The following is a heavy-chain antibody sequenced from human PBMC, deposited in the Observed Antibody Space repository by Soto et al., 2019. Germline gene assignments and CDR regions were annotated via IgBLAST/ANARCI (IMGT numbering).Heavy chain of an antibody. CDR2: ISYDGSNK. CDR3: AKDLDGGNDY. J-gene: IGHJ4*02. Sequence: GGSLRLSCAASGFTFSSYGMHWVRQAPGKGLEWVAVISYDGSNKYYADSVKGRFTISRDNSKNTLYLQMNSLRAEDTAVYYCAKDLDGGNDYWGQGTLVTVSS. D-gene: IGHD2-15*01. V-gene: IGHV3-30*18. CDR1: GFTFSSYG.